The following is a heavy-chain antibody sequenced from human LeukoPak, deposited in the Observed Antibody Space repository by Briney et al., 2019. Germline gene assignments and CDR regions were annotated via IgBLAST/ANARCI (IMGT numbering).Heavy chain of an antibody. CDR1: GFTFSTYW. D-gene: IGHD2-21*02. CDR2: INQDGSVK. V-gene: IGHV3-7*01. J-gene: IGHJ4*02. Sequence: GGSLRLSCAASGFTFSTYWMNWVRQAPGNGLEWVANINQDGSVKYYVDSVKGRFTISRDNAKNSLYLQMNSLRAEDTARYYCARDWNLLDDCDYWGQGTLVTVPS. CDR3: ARDWNLLDDCDY.